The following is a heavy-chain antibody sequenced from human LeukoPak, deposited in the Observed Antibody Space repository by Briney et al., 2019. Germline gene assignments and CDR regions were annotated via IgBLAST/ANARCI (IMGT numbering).Heavy chain of an antibody. CDR3: ARDQEGFDY. V-gene: IGHV1-46*01. J-gene: IGHJ4*02. Sequence: ASVKVSCKASGYTFTSNYIHWVRQGPGQGLEWMGMTYPRDGSTSYAQKFQGRVTVTRDTSTSTVHMELSGLRSEDTAVYYCARDQEGFDYWGQGTLVTVSS. CDR1: GYTFTSNY. CDR2: TYPRDGST.